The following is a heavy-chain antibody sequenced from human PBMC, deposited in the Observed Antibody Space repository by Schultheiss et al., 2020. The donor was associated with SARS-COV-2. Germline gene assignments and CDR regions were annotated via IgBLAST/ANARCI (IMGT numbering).Heavy chain of an antibody. J-gene: IGHJ4*02. Sequence: GGSLRLSCPASGFTFSSYAMHWVRQAPGKGLEYVSAISSNGGSTYYADSVKGRFTISRDNSKNTLYLQMSSLRAEDTAVYYCVKDRGSVATIMEGFDYWGQGTLVTVSS. V-gene: IGHV3-64D*09. CDR2: ISSNGGST. CDR3: VKDRGSVATIMEGFDY. D-gene: IGHD5-12*01. CDR1: GFTFSSYA.